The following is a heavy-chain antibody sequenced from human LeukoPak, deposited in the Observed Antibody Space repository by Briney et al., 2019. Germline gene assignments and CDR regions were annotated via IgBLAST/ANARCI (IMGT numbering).Heavy chain of an antibody. CDR2: IRSKAYGGTT. D-gene: IGHD2-21*02. Sequence: GGSLRLSCTASGFTFGDYAMSWFRQAPGKGLEWVGFIRSKAYGGTTEYAASVKGRFTISRDDSKSIAYLQMNSLKTEDTAVYYCTRDRHVVVVTAIQDYYYGMDVWGQGTTVTVSS. CDR1: GFTFGDYA. V-gene: IGHV3-49*03. J-gene: IGHJ6*02. CDR3: TRDRHVVVVTAIQDYYYGMDV.